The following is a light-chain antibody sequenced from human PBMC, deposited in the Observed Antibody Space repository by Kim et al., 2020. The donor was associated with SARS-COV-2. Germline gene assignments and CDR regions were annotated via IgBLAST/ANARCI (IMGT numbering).Light chain of an antibody. V-gene: IGKV1-33*01. CDR3: QHYGDVFT. CDR2: TAS. J-gene: IGKJ2*01. Sequence: DIQMTQSPSSLSASVGDRVTITCQASQDIKNHLNWYQQRPGKAPKVLIYTASNLETGVPSRFSGRGYGTDFTLTITSLQPADVGTYYCQHYGDVFTFGPGTKLEI. CDR1: QDIKNH.